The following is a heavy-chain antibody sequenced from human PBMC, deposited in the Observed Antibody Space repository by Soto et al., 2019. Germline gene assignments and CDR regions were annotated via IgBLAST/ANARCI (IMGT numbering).Heavy chain of an antibody. J-gene: IGHJ4*02. CDR3: ARGLQSSYYGSGALLDY. V-gene: IGHV1-18*01. CDR1: GYTFTSYG. Sequence: GASVKVSCKASGYTFTSYGISWVRQAPGQGLEWMGWISAYNGNTNYAQKLQGRVTMTTDTSTSTAYMELRSLRSDDTAVYYCARGLQSSYYGSGALLDYWGQGTLVTVSS. CDR2: ISAYNGNT. D-gene: IGHD3-10*01.